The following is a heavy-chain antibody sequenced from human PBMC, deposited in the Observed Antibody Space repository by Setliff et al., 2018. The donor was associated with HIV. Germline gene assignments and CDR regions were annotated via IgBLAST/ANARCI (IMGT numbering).Heavy chain of an antibody. Sequence: GGSLRLSCEASGFTFINYDMHWVRQAPGKGLEWVAVISHDGSNEYYSDSVKGRFTISRDNSKNTLYLQMHSLRAEDTAVYYCAKEGEWQRSRGYMDVWGKGT. CDR2: ISHDGSNE. D-gene: IGHD1-26*01. CDR1: GFTFINYD. CDR3: AKEGEWQRSRGYMDV. J-gene: IGHJ6*03. V-gene: IGHV3-30*18.